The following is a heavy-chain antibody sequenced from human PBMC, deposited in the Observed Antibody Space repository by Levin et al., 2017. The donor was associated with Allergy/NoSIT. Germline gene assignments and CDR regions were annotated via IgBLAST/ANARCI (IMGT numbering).Heavy chain of an antibody. CDR3: AREHYDFWSGYHDGD. Sequence: SETLSLTCAVYGGSFSGYYWSWIRQPPGKGLEWIGEINHSGSTNYNPSLKSRVTISVDTSKNQFSLKLSSVTAADTAVYYCAREHYDFWSGYHDGDWGQGALVTVSS. CDR1: GGSFSGYY. D-gene: IGHD3-3*01. J-gene: IGHJ4*02. CDR2: INHSGST. V-gene: IGHV4-34*01.